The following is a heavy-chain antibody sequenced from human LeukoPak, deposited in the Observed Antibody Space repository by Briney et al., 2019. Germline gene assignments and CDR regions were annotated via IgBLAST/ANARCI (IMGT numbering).Heavy chain of an antibody. CDR2: IRGDGYDT. Sequence: GGSLRLCYAASGFSFSDFWMHWVRQTPGKGLVWVSRIRGDGYDTNYADSVEGRFTISRDNARHTLYLQMNSLRADDTAVYYCASDRVLGSGSLDNWGQGTLVTVSS. CDR1: GFSFSDFW. J-gene: IGHJ4*02. D-gene: IGHD3-10*01. CDR3: ASDRVLGSGSLDN. V-gene: IGHV3-74*01.